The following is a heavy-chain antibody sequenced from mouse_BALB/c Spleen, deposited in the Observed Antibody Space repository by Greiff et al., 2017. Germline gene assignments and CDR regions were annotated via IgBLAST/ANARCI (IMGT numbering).Heavy chain of an antibody. J-gene: IGHJ2*01. Sequence: EVKVVESGGGLVKPGGSLKLSCAASGFTFSSYTMSWVRQTPEKRLEWVATISSGGSYTYYPDNVKGRFTIARDNAKNNLYLQMSSLKSEDTAMYYCTRDGERLRRPFDYWGQGTTLTVSS. CDR2: ISSGGSYT. D-gene: IGHD2-4*01. CDR3: TRDGERLRRPFDY. CDR1: GFTFSSYT. V-gene: IGHV5-6-4*01.